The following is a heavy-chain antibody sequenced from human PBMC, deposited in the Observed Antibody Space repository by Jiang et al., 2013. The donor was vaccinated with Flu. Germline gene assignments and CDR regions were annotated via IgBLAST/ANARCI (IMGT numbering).Heavy chain of an antibody. D-gene: IGHD1-20*01. CDR1: GYTFTSYY. J-gene: IGHJ4*02. V-gene: IGHV1-46*01. CDR2: IIPSGGGT. CDR3: VRGGDGITGSYFDY. Sequence: GAEVKKPGASVNVSCKASGYTFTSYYIHWVRQAPGQGLEWMGMIIPSGGGTFYAQNFQGRVTMTRDTSTNTVYMELSSLRSEDTALYYCVRGGDGITGSYFDYWGQGTLVTVSS.